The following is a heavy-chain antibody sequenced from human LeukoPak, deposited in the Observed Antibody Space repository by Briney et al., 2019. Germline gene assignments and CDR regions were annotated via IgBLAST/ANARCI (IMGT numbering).Heavy chain of an antibody. D-gene: IGHD3-10*01. CDR1: GFIFSNYG. V-gene: IGHV3-33*01. CDR3: ARDAPRITMVRGGIGAFDI. J-gene: IGHJ3*02. CDR2: IWYDGSNK. Sequence: GGSLRLSCAASGFIFSNYGMHWVRQAPGKGLEWVAVIWYDGSNKYYADSVKGRFTISRDNSKNTLYLQMNSLRAEDTAVYYCARDAPRITMVRGGIGAFDIWGQGTMVTVSS.